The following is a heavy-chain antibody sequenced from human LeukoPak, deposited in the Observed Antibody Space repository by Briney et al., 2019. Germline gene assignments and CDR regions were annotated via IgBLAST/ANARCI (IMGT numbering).Heavy chain of an antibody. D-gene: IGHD3-22*01. J-gene: IGHJ6*02. CDR2: IYTSGST. Sequence: SETLSLTCTVSGGSISSYYWSWIRQPAGKGLEWIGRIYTSGSTNYNPSLKSRVTMSVDTSKNQFSLKLSSVTAANTAVYYCARGNYYDSSGYYGYYYGMDVWGQGTTVTVSS. CDR3: ARGNYYDSSGYYGYYYGMDV. CDR1: GGSISSYY. V-gene: IGHV4-4*07.